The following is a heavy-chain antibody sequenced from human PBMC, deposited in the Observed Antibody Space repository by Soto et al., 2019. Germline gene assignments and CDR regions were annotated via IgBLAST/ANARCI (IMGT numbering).Heavy chain of an antibody. CDR3: ARDGIDIVVVVAAIDAFDI. J-gene: IGHJ3*02. D-gene: IGHD2-15*01. V-gene: IGHV1-18*04. CDR1: GYTFTSYG. Sequence: QVQLVQSGAEVKKPGASVKVSCTASGYTFTSYGISWVRQAPGQGLEWMGWISAYNGNTNYAQKLQGRVTMTTDTSTSTAYRELRSLRSDDTAVYYCARDGIDIVVVVAAIDAFDIWGQGTMVTVSS. CDR2: ISAYNGNT.